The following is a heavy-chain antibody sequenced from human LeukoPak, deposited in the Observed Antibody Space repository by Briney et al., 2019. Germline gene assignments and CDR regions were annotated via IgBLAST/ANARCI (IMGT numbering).Heavy chain of an antibody. Sequence: GGSLRLSCAASGFTFSRYDMHWVRQVTGKYLEWVSAIGTTGDTYYPGSVKGRFTISRENAKNSLYLQMNSQRAGDTAVYYCARAVAAARGVNYFDYWGQGTLVTVSS. CDR2: IGTTGDT. J-gene: IGHJ4*02. CDR1: GFTFSRYD. D-gene: IGHD3-10*01. V-gene: IGHV3-13*01. CDR3: ARAVAAARGVNYFDY.